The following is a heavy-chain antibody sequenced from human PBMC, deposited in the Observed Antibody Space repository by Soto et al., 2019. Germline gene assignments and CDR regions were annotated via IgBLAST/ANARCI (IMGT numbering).Heavy chain of an antibody. V-gene: IGHV3-73*01. Sequence: GGSLRLSCAASGFNFSGSAIHWVRQASGKGLEWVGRIRSRANNYAASSAASVKGRFKFSRDDSKNTAYLQMSTLKTEDTAVYYCNRGQGAPIGDYYDHGMDVWGQGTTVTVSS. CDR1: GFNFSGSA. J-gene: IGHJ6*02. D-gene: IGHD2-2*02. CDR3: NRGQGAPIGDYYDHGMDV. CDR2: IRSRANNYAA.